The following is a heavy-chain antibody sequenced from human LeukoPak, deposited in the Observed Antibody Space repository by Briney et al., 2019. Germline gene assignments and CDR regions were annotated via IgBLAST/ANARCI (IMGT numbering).Heavy chain of an antibody. V-gene: IGHV3-66*01. D-gene: IGHD4-23*01. CDR1: GFTVSSNY. Sequence: GGSLRLSCAASGFTVSSNYMSWVRQAPGKGLEWVSVIYSGGSTYYADSVKGRFTISRDNSKNTLYLQMNSLRAEDTAVYYCAGWYGSYGGEPFDYWGQGTLVTVSS. J-gene: IGHJ4*02. CDR2: IYSGGST. CDR3: AGWYGSYGGEPFDY.